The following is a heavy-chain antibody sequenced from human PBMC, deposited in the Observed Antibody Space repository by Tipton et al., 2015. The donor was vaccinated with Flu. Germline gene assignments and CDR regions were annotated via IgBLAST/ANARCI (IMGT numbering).Heavy chain of an antibody. V-gene: IGHV4-38-2*02. CDR1: GYSISSGYY. J-gene: IGHJ4*02. Sequence: TLSLTCTVSGYSISSGYYWGWSRQPPGKGLEWIGSIYHSGSTYYNPSLKSRVTISVDTSKNQFSLKLSSVTAADTAVYYCARMVRGVTRAYHVIDYWGQGTLVTVSS. CDR2: IYHSGST. D-gene: IGHD3-10*01. CDR3: ARMVRGVTRAYHVIDY.